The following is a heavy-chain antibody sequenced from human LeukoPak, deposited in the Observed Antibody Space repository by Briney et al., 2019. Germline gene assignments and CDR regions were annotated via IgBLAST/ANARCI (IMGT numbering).Heavy chain of an antibody. Sequence: PGGSLRLSCAASGFTFSYYSMSWIRQAPGKGLEWISCISGSSNIKHFADSVKGRFTISRDNAKESLYLQMDSLRDEDTAFYFCARGIFYGSGTQSFDYWGQGTLVTDSS. CDR1: GFTFSYYS. V-gene: IGHV3-48*02. J-gene: IGHJ4*02. CDR3: ARGIFYGSGTQSFDY. D-gene: IGHD3-10*01. CDR2: ISGSSNIK.